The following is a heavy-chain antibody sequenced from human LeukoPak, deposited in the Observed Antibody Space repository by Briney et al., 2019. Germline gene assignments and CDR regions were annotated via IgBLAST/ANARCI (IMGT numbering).Heavy chain of an antibody. Sequence: GGSLRLSCAASGFTFSSYGMHWVRQAPGKGLEWVAVISYDGSNKYYADSVKGRFTISRDNSKNTLYLQMNSLRAEDTAVYYCAKVLSNYYDSSGYMYYFDYWGQGTLVTVSS. D-gene: IGHD3-22*01. CDR2: ISYDGSNK. CDR1: GFTFSSYG. J-gene: IGHJ4*02. V-gene: IGHV3-30*18. CDR3: AKVLSNYYDSSGYMYYFDY.